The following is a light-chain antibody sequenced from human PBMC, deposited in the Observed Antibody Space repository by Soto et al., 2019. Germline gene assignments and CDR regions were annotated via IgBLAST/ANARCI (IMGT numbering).Light chain of an antibody. J-gene: IGKJ4*01. CDR2: KAS. CDR1: QSISSW. V-gene: IGKV1-5*03. CDR3: QQYSRYPLT. Sequence: DIQMTQSPSTLSASVGDRVTITCRASQSISSWLAWYQQKPGKAPNLLIYKASTLESGVPSRFSVSESGTEFTLAISSLQPDDFATYYCQQYSRYPLTFGGVTTVESK.